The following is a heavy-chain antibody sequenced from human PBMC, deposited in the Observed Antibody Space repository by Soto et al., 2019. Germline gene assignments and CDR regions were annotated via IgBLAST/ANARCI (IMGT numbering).Heavy chain of an antibody. V-gene: IGHV3-23*01. CDR3: AKVPGSSGSYVGLGAMYYVDY. J-gene: IGHJ4*02. D-gene: IGHD6-19*01. CDR1: GFKFSSFV. Sequence: EVQLLESGGGLVQPGGSLRLSCAASGFKFSSFVMSWVRQAPGKGLEWVSGISSSGGSTFYADSVKGRCTISRDNSNHTLYLKMSSLRAEHTAVYYCAKVPGSSGSYVGLGAMYYVDYWGQGALVTVSS. CDR2: ISSSGGST.